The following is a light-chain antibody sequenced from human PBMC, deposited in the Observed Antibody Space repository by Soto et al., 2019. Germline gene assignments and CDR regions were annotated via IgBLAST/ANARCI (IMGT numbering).Light chain of an antibody. V-gene: IGKV1-17*03. CDR2: ETS. CDR1: QDISRF. Sequence: DVQMAQSPSAMSASVGDRVTIACRASQDISRFVAWFQHKPGRAPERLIYETSNLQPGVPSRFSGSGSGTEFTLAISGLQPEDFATSYCLQHNTYPYTFGQGTKLDIK. CDR3: LQHNTYPYT. J-gene: IGKJ2*01.